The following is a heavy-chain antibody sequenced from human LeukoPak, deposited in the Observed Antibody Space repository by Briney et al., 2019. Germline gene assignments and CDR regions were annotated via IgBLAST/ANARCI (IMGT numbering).Heavy chain of an antibody. V-gene: IGHV3-7*03. Sequence: GGSLRLSCAASGFTFSSYWMSWVRQAPGKGREWVANIKQDGSEKYYVDSVKGRFTISRDNAKNSLYLQMNSPRAEDTAVYYCARVITMVRGVIDIWGQGTMVTVSS. D-gene: IGHD3-10*01. J-gene: IGHJ3*02. CDR1: GFTFSSYW. CDR3: ARVITMVRGVIDI. CDR2: IKQDGSEK.